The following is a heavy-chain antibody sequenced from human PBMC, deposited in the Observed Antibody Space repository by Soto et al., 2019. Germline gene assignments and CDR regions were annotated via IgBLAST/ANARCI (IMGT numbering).Heavy chain of an antibody. V-gene: IGHV3-48*01. D-gene: IGHD3-10*01. CDR2: ISSSSSTI. CDR1: GFTFSSYS. J-gene: IGHJ4*02. CDR3: ARDQRGPYYCGRGLDGSSWDYYLDF. Sequence: GGSLRLSCAASGFTFSSYSMNWVRQAPGKGLEWVSYISSSSSTIYYADSVKGRFTISRDNAKNSLYLQMNSLRAEDTAVYYCARDQRGPYYCGRGLDGSSWDYYLDFWGRGNLVTVSS.